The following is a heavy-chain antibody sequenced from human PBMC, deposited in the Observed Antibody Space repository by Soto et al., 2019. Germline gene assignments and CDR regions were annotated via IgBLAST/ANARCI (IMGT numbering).Heavy chain of an antibody. CDR2: IYYSGST. V-gene: IGHV4-59*08. CDR1: GGSISSYY. J-gene: IGHJ4*02. CDR3: ARRWGAAFDY. Sequence: QVQLQESGPGLVKPSETLSLTCTVSGGSISSYYWSWIRQPPGKGLEWIGYIYYSGSTNYNPSLKSRVPISVDTSNNQFSLKLSSVTAADAAVYYCARRWGAAFDYWGQGTLVTVSS. D-gene: IGHD1-26*01.